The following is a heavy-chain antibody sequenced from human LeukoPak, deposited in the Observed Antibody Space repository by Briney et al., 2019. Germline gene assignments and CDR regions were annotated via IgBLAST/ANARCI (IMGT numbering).Heavy chain of an antibody. V-gene: IGHV1-2*02. Sequence: ASVKVSCKASGYTFTGYYMHWVRQAPGQGLEYMGWINPNSGGTNYAQKFQGRVTMTTDTSTTTAYMELRSLRSDDTAVYYCARGRLGFCGGGSCSDFDYWGQGTLVSVSS. CDR2: INPNSGGT. CDR1: GYTFTGYY. CDR3: ARGRLGFCGGGSCSDFDY. J-gene: IGHJ4*02. D-gene: IGHD2-15*01.